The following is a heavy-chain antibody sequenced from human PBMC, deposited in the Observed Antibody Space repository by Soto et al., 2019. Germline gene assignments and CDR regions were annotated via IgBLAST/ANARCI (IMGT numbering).Heavy chain of an antibody. CDR2: INRNSGGT. CDR3: ARGDQYYYYGMDV. D-gene: IGHD2-21*02. J-gene: IGHJ6*02. Sequence: QVQLVQSGAEVKKPGASVKVSCKASGYTFTGYYMHWVRQAPGQGLEWMGWINRNSGGTNYAQKFQGWVTMTRDTSISTAYMELSRLRSDDTAVYDCARGDQYYYYGMDVWGQGTTVTVSS. V-gene: IGHV1-2*04. CDR1: GYTFTGYY.